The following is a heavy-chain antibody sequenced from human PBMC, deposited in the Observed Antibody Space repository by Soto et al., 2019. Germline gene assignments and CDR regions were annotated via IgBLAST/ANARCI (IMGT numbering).Heavy chain of an antibody. Sequence: SETLSLTCTVSGGSISSYYWSWIRQPPGKGLEWIGYIYYSGSTNYNPSPKSRVTISVDTSKNQFSLKLSSVTAADTAVYYCASFSMIAAAGDYYYGMDVWGQGTTVTVSS. V-gene: IGHV4-59*01. CDR3: ASFSMIAAAGDYYYGMDV. CDR1: GGSISSYY. D-gene: IGHD6-13*01. CDR2: IYYSGST. J-gene: IGHJ6*02.